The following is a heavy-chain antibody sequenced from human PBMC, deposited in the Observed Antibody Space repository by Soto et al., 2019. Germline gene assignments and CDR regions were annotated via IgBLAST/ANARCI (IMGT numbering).Heavy chain of an antibody. D-gene: IGHD6-13*01. CDR2: ISSSSSTI. CDR3: ARDSYSSSWLYYYYYGMDV. Sequence: PGGSLRLSCAASGFTFSSYSMNWVRQAPGKGLEWVSYISSSSSTIYYADSVKGRFTISRDNAKNSLYLQMNSLRAEDTAVYYCARDSYSSSWLYYYYYGMDVWGQGTTVTVSS. V-gene: IGHV3-48*04. CDR1: GFTFSSYS. J-gene: IGHJ6*02.